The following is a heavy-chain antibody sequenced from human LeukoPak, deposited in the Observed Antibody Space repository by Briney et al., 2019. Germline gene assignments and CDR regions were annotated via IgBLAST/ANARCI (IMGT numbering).Heavy chain of an antibody. V-gene: IGHV1-46*01. J-gene: IGHJ4*02. CDR1: GYTFTSYY. D-gene: IGHD3-10*01. Sequence: ASVKVSCRASGYTFTSYYMHWVRQAPGQGLEWMGIINPSGGSTSYAQKFQGRVTMTRDMSTSTVYMELSSLRSEDTAVYYCAREGAGGSPFDYWGQGTLVTVSS. CDR2: INPSGGST. CDR3: AREGAGGSPFDY.